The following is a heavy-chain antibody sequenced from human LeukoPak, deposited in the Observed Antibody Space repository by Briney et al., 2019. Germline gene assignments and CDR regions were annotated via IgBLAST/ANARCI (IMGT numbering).Heavy chain of an antibody. CDR3: ARDRGGIWFGFQGDY. J-gene: IGHJ4*02. V-gene: IGHV1-18*01. CDR2: ISAYNGNT. D-gene: IGHD3-10*01. CDR1: GYTFTSYG. Sequence: ASVKVSCKASGYTFTSYGISWVRQAPGQGLEWMGWISAYNGNTNYAQKLQGRVTMTTDTSTSTAYMELRSLRSDDTAVYYCARDRGGIWFGFQGDYWGQGTVVTVSS.